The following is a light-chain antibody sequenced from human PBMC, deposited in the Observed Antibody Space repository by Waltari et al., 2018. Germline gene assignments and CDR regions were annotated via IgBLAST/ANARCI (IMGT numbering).Light chain of an antibody. CDR3: QQYNNWPLT. CDR2: GAS. J-gene: IGKJ4*01. CDR1: QSVSSS. V-gene: IGKV3-15*01. Sequence: EIVMTQSPATLSVSPGERATLSCRASQSVSSSLAWSQQKPGQAPKLLIYGASTRATGIPARFSGSGSGTEFTLTISSMQSEDIAVYYCQQYNNWPLTFGGGTKVEIK.